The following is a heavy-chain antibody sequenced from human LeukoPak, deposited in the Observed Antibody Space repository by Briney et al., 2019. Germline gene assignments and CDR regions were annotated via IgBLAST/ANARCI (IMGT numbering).Heavy chain of an antibody. Sequence: INANSLLTEYAHNFQGRVAMSRDPSINTASMEMSWLTSDDTAVYYCARDLSSTPNWEFDYWGQGTLVTVSS. CDR2: INANSLLT. CDR3: ARDLSSTPNWEFDY. D-gene: IGHD7-27*01. V-gene: IGHV1-2*02. J-gene: IGHJ4*02.